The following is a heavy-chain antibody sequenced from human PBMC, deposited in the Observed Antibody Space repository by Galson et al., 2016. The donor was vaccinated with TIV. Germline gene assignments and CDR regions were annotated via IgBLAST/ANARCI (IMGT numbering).Heavy chain of an antibody. CDR2: IIPVIGIT. Sequence: VKVSCKASGGTFMSYSITWVRQAPGQGLEWMGGIIPVIGITNYAQNFQDRVTVTADISTSTAYMELSGLRSEDTAVYYCARGLSSNWYVGHFDLWGQGTLVTVSS. CDR3: ARGLSSNWYVGHFDL. CDR1: GGTFMSYS. J-gene: IGHJ4*02. D-gene: IGHD6-13*01. V-gene: IGHV1-69*10.